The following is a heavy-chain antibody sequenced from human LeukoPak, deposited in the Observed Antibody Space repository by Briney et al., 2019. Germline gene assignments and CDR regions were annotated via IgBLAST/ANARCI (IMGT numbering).Heavy chain of an antibody. V-gene: IGHV1-46*01. CDR3: ARVGGLYCGGDCYRSDY. CDR1: GYTFTSYY. Sequence: ASVKVSCKASGYTFTSYYMHWVRQAPGQGLEWMGLINPSGGSTSYAQKFQGRVTMTRDTSTSTVYMELSSLRSEDTAVYYCARVGGLYCGGDCYRSDYWGQGTLVTVSS. J-gene: IGHJ4*02. D-gene: IGHD2-21*02. CDR2: INPSGGST.